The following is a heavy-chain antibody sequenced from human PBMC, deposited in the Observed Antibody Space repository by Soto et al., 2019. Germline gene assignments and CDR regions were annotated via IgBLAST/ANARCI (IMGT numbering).Heavy chain of an antibody. V-gene: IGHV3-33*01. CDR2: IWYDGSNK. J-gene: IGHJ6*02. CDR3: ARDLVCSGGSCYLHYYYYGMDV. D-gene: IGHD2-15*01. CDR1: GFTFSSYG. Sequence: GSLRLSCAASGFTFSSYGMHWVRQAPGKGLEWVAVIWYDGSNKYYADSVKGRFTISRDNSKNTLYLQMNSLRAEDTAVYYCARDLVCSGGSCYLHYYYYGMDVWGQGTTVTVSS.